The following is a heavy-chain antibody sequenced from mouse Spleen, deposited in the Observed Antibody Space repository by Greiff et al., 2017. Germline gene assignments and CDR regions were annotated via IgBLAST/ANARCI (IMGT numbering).Heavy chain of an antibody. D-gene: IGHD2-1*01. Sequence: VKLQESGPELVKPGASVKISCKASGYAFSSSWMNWVKQRPGKGLEWIGRIYPGDGDTNYNGKFKGKATLTADKSSSTAYMQLSSLTSEDSAVYFCARGNGNYGFAYWGQGTLVTVSA. J-gene: IGHJ3*01. CDR1: GYAFSSSW. CDR2: IYPGDGDT. V-gene: IGHV1-82*01. CDR3: ARGNGNYGFAY.